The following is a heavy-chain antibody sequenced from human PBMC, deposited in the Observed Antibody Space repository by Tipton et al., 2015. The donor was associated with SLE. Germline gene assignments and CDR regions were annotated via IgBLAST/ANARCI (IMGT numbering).Heavy chain of an antibody. CDR2: IYSGGST. CDR1: GFTFTSYA. Sequence: FLRLSCAASGFTFTSYAMTWVRQAPGKGLEWVSVIYSGGSTYYADSVKGRFTISRDNFNNTLYLQMNNLKAEDTALYYCATCIAVAGSGNYWGQGTLVTVSS. CDR3: ATCIAVAGSGNY. J-gene: IGHJ4*02. V-gene: IGHV3-23*03. D-gene: IGHD6-19*01.